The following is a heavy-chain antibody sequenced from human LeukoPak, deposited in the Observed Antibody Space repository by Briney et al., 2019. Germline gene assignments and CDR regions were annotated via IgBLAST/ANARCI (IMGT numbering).Heavy chain of an antibody. CDR2: VSGSGGYT. Sequence: GGSLRLSCAASGFTFSSYAMSWVRQAPGKGLEWVSSVSGSGGYTYYAGSVKGRFTISRDNSKNTLYLQMNSLRAEDTAVYYCAKDSYYDNNGYWGQGTLVTVSS. CDR1: GFTFSSYA. V-gene: IGHV3-23*01. J-gene: IGHJ4*02. D-gene: IGHD3-22*01. CDR3: AKDSYYDNNGY.